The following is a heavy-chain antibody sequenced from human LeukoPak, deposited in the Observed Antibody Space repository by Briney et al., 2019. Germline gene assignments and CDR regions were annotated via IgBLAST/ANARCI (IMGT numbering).Heavy chain of an antibody. V-gene: IGHV3-23*01. J-gene: IGHJ4*02. CDR1: GFTLSSYA. D-gene: IGHD3-3*01. CDR2: ISGSGGST. CDR3: AKFAEYYDFWGPFDY. Sequence: GGSLRLSCAASGFTLSSYAMSWVRQAPGKGLEWVSAISGSGGSTYYADSVKGRFTISRDNSKNTLYLQMNSLRAEDTAVYYCAKFAEYYDFWGPFDYWGQGTLVTVSS.